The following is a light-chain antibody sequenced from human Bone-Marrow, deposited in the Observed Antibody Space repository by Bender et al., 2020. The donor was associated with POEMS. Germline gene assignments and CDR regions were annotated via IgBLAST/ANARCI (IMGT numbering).Light chain of an antibody. V-gene: IGLV2-23*01. Sequence: QSALTQPASVSGSPGQSITISCTGASSDVGAYNLVSWFQQHPGKAPKIMIYEDTKRPSGVSNRFSGSKSGNTASLTISGLRDEDEADYYCASYAGKYSHVFGTGTKVTVL. CDR3: ASYAGKYSHV. CDR1: SSDVGAYNL. J-gene: IGLJ1*01. CDR2: EDT.